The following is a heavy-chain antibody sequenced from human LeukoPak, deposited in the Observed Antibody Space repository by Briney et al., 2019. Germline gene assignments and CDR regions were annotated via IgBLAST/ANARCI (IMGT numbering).Heavy chain of an antibody. J-gene: IGHJ4*02. CDR3: IYGYTLDF. V-gene: IGHV3-53*01. CDR2: IYSGGST. Sequence: PGGSLRLSCAASGFTVSSTYMNWVRQAPGKGLEWVSVIYSGGSTNYADSVKGRFTISRDNSKNTPYLQMNSLRAEDTAAYYCIYGYTLDFWGQGTLVTVSS. D-gene: IGHD5-18*01. CDR1: GFTVSSTY.